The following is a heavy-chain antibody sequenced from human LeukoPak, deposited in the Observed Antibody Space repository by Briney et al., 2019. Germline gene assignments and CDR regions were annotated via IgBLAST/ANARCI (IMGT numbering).Heavy chain of an antibody. CDR1: GFTFSDYW. Sequence: PGGSLRVSCAASGFTFSDYWMHWVRQDPGKGRVWVSRIKTDGRSTNYADSVNGRFTISRDISKNTLYLQMNSLRDEDTAVYYCAKAESYYYGSGKPRYYYYYYMDVWGKGTTVTVSS. J-gene: IGHJ6*03. V-gene: IGHV3-74*01. D-gene: IGHD3-10*01. CDR3: AKAESYYYGSGKPRYYYYYYMDV. CDR2: IKTDGRST.